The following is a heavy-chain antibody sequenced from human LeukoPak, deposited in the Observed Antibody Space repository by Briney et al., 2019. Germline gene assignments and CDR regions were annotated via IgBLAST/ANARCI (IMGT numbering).Heavy chain of an antibody. CDR3: ARGPDILTGYSDY. CDR1: GFTFSSYE. V-gene: IGHV3-48*03. J-gene: IGHJ4*02. CDR2: ISSSGSTI. D-gene: IGHD3-9*01. Sequence: PGGSLRLSCAASGFTFSSYEMNWVRQAPGKGLEWVSYISSSGSTIYYADSVKGRFTISRDNAKNSLYLQMNSLRAEDTAVYYCARGPDILTGYSDYWGQGTLVTVSS.